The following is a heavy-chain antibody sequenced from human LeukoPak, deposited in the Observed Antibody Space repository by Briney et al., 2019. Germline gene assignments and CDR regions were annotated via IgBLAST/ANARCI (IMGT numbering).Heavy chain of an antibody. J-gene: IGHJ4*02. CDR1: GFTFDDYA. CDR2: ISWNSGSI. D-gene: IGHD3-16*01. CDR3: VRGGDDPDH. Sequence: GGSLRLSCAASGFTFDDYAMHWVRQAPGKGLEWVSGISWNSGSIGYADSVKGRFTISRDNGKDTLYLQMNSLRVEDTALYYCVRGGDDPDHWGQGTLVTVSS. V-gene: IGHV3-9*01.